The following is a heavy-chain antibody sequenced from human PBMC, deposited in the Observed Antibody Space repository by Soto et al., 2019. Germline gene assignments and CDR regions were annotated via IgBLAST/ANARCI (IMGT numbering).Heavy chain of an antibody. D-gene: IGHD3-9*01. CDR1: GGSISSTDHF. Sequence: QLQLQESGPGLVKPSETLSLTCAVSGGSISSTDHFWGWIRQPPGKGLEWIGSIYYPGTTYYNPFLTSRVPMSVDTDKNQCSLTLSSVTAADAAVYYCARQVTYEILAPPCLLDNWGRGSLVIVSS. J-gene: IGHJ4*02. V-gene: IGHV4-39*01. CDR2: IYYPGTT. CDR3: ARQVTYEILAPPCLLDN.